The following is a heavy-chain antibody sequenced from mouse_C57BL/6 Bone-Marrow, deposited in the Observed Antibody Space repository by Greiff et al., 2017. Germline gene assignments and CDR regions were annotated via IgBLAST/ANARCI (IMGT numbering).Heavy chain of an antibody. D-gene: IGHD2-4*01. V-gene: IGHV14-3*01. J-gene: IGHJ1*03. CDR2: IDPANGNT. CDR1: GFNIKNTY. Sequence: VQLQQSVAELVRPGASVTLSCTASGFNIKNTYMHWVKQRPEQGLEWIGRIDPANGNTKYAPKFQGKAPITADTSSNTAYLQLSSLTSEDTAIYYCAFYDYDGRYFDVWGTGTTVTVSS. CDR3: AFYDYDGRYFDV.